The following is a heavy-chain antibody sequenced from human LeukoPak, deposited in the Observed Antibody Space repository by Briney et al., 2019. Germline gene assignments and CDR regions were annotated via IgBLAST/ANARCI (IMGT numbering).Heavy chain of an antibody. CDR3: ARGPPIVVVPAASAGGFRP. J-gene: IGHJ5*02. V-gene: IGHV4-39*07. D-gene: IGHD2-2*01. CDR2: TYYSGRT. Sequence: KPSETLSLTCTVSGGSITNTNYYWGWIRQPPGKGLEWIASTYYSGRTYDNPSLRSRVTISVDTSKNQFSLKLSSVTAADTAVYYCARGPPIVVVPAASAGGFRPWGQGTLVTVSS. CDR1: GGSITNTNYY.